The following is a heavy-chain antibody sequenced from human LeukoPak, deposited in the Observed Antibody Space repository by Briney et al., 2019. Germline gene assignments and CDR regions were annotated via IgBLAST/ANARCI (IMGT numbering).Heavy chain of an antibody. CDR1: GYTFTSYA. D-gene: IGHD3-10*01. J-gene: IGHJ5*02. V-gene: IGHV1-2*02. CDR3: ARVVGSSGAYWFDP. Sequence: ASVKVSCKASGYTFTSYAISWVRQAPGQGLEWMGWINPNSGGTNYAQRFQGRVTMTRDTSISAAYMELSRLRSDDTAVYYCARVVGSSGAYWFDPWGQGTLVTVSS. CDR2: INPNSGGT.